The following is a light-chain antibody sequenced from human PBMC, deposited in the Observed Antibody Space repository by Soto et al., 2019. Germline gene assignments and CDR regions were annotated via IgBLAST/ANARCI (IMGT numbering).Light chain of an antibody. Sequence: IVFTQSPGTLSLSPGERATLSCRASETVNSNYLAWYQQKRGQAPRLLIYGASTRATGVPARFSGGGSGTDFTLTISILEPEDFAVYYCQQYGYSPITVGQGTRREIK. CDR1: ETVNSNY. CDR2: GAS. CDR3: QQYGYSPIT. V-gene: IGKV3-20*01. J-gene: IGKJ5*01.